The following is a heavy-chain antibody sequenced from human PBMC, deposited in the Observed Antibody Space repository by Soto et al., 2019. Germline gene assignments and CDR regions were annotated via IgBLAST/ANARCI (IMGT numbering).Heavy chain of an antibody. Sequence: QVQPQESGPGLVKPSQTLSLSCTVSGGSISSGGYYWSWIRQHPGKGLEWIGYIYYSGSTYYNPSLKSRVTISVDTSKNQFSLNLRSVTAADTAVYYCARGRYSSSSSWFDPWGQGTLVTVSS. CDR1: GGSISSGGYY. D-gene: IGHD6-6*01. V-gene: IGHV4-31*03. CDR2: IYYSGST. J-gene: IGHJ5*02. CDR3: ARGRYSSSSSWFDP.